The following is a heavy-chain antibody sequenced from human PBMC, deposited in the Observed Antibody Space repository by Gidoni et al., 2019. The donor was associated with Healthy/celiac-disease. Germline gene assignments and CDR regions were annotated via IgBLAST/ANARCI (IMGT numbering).Heavy chain of an antibody. CDR1: GSCVSSSSYY. CDR2: IYYSGST. Sequence: QVQLQESGPGLGKTSETLCLTCTVSGSCVSSSSYYWGGSRQPPGKGLEWIGSIYYSGSTYYNPSLKSRVTISVDTSKNQFSLKLSSVTAADTAVYYCARHEGHSSGLYSYYFDYWGQVTLVTVSS. V-gene: IGHV4-39*01. CDR3: ARHEGHSSGLYSYYFDY. J-gene: IGHJ4*02. D-gene: IGHD6-19*01.